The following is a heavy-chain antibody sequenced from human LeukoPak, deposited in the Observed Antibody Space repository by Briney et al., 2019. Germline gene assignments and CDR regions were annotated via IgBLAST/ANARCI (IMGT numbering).Heavy chain of an antibody. V-gene: IGHV1-46*01. Sequence: ASVKVSCKASGYTFTSYYMHWVRQAPGQGLEWMGIINPSGGSTSYAQKFQGRVTMTRDTSTSTVYMELSSLRSEDTAVYYCARDIVVVVAATGSTTLYAFDIWGQGTMATVSS. CDR2: INPSGGST. D-gene: IGHD2-15*01. CDR1: GYTFTSYY. J-gene: IGHJ3*02. CDR3: ARDIVVVVAATGSTTLYAFDI.